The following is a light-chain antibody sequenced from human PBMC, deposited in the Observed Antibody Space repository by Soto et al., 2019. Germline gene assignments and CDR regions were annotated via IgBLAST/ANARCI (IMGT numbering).Light chain of an antibody. CDR3: QQYNNWPQT. J-gene: IGKJ1*01. CDR2: DAS. CDR1: QSVGSY. Sequence: EIVLIQSPATLSLSPGERATLSCRASQSVGSYLAWYQHKPGQAPRLLISDASNRATGIPARFSGSGSETDFTLTISSLEPEDFAVYYCQQYNNWPQTFGQGTKVDIK. V-gene: IGKV3-11*01.